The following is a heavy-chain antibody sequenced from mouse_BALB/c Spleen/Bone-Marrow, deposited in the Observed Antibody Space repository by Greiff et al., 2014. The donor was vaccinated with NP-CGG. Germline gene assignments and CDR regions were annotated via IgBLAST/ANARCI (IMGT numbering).Heavy chain of an antibody. CDR1: GYSFTGYF. V-gene: IGHV1-20*02. CDR3: ARGGLLRAMDY. J-gene: IGHJ4*01. D-gene: IGHD2-3*01. CDR2: INPYNGDT. Sequence: EVKVEESGPELVKPGASVKISCKASGYSFTGYFMNWVMQSHGKSLEWIGRINPYNGDTFYNQKFKGKATLTVDKSSSTAHIELRSLASEDSAVYYCARGGLLRAMDYWGQGTSVTVSS.